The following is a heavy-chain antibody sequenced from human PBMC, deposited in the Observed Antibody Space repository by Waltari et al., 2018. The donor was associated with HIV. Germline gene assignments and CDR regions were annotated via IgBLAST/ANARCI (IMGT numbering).Heavy chain of an antibody. D-gene: IGHD3-3*01. CDR1: GFTFSSYW. V-gene: IGHV3-74*01. CDR3: ARGGYDFWSGYYLPMDV. Sequence: EVQLVESGGGLVQPGGSLRLSCAASGFTFSSYWMHWVRQAPGKGLVWVSRINSDGSSTSYADSVKGRFTISRDNAKNTLYLQMNSLRAEDTAVYYCARGGYDFWSGYYLPMDVWGQGTTVTVSS. CDR2: INSDGSST. J-gene: IGHJ6*02.